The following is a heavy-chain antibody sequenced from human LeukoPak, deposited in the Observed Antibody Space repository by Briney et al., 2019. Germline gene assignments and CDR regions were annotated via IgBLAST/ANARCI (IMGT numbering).Heavy chain of an antibody. Sequence: PGGSLRLSCVVSAFTFNRHGMHWVRQAPGKGLEWVAVIAADGGAKFYANSVKGRFTLSRDSSKNTLFLQMNSLSVEDTAVYYCAREATWGQWYFDLWGQGTPVTVSS. D-gene: IGHD6-19*01. CDR2: IAADGGAK. CDR1: AFTFNRHG. CDR3: AREATWGQWYFDL. V-gene: IGHV3-30*03. J-gene: IGHJ4*02.